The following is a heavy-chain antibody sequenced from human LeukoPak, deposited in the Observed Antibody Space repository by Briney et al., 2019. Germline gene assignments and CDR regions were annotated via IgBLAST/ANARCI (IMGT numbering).Heavy chain of an antibody. CDR2: IYYSGST. Sequence: SETLSLTCTVSGGSISSYYWSWIRQPPGKGLEWIGYIYYSGSTNYNPSLKSRVTISVDTSKNQFSRKLSSVTAADTAVYYCARGGWELHFDYWGQGTLVTVSS. CDR1: GGSISSYY. CDR3: ARGGWELHFDY. J-gene: IGHJ4*02. D-gene: IGHD1-26*01. V-gene: IGHV4-59*01.